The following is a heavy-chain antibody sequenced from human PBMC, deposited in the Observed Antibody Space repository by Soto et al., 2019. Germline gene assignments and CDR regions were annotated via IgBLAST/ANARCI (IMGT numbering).Heavy chain of an antibody. V-gene: IGHV4-4*02. D-gene: IGHD1-7*01. Sequence: LSLTCAVAVGSFTSNNWWTWVRQPPGQGLEWIGEIYRTGSTNYNPSLKSRVTISLDKSENQFSLKVTSLTAADTAVYYCASRDPGTSVDYWGQGTLVTVSS. CDR1: VGSFTSNNW. J-gene: IGHJ4*02. CDR3: ASRDPGTSVDY. CDR2: IYRTGST.